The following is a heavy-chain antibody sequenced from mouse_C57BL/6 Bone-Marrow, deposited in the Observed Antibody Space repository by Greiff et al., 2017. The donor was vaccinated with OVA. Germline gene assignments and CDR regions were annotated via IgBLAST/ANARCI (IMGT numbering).Heavy chain of an antibody. V-gene: IGHV1-42*01. CDR2: INPSTGGT. D-gene: IGHD2-4*01. Sequence: EVKLMESGPELVKPGASVKISCKASGYSFTGYYMNWVKQSPEKSLEWIGEINPSTGGTTYNQKFKAKATLTVDKSSSTAYMQLKSLTSEDSAVYYCARASDYDWFAYWGQGTLVTVSA. CDR1: GYSFTGYY. CDR3: ARASDYDWFAY. J-gene: IGHJ3*01.